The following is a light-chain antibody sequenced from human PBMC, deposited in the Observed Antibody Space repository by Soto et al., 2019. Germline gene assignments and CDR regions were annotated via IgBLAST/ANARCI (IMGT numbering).Light chain of an antibody. Sequence: EIVLTQSPATLSLSPGERATLSCRASQIVSGKYLAWYQQKPGQAPRLLIYGVSSRASGIPDRFFGSGSGTDFTLTINRLEPEDFAVYYCQQYANSPITFGQGTRLEIK. V-gene: IGKV3-20*01. CDR3: QQYANSPIT. CDR1: QIVSGKY. CDR2: GVS. J-gene: IGKJ5*01.